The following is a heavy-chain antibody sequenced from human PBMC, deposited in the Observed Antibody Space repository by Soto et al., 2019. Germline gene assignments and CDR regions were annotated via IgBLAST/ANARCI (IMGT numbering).Heavy chain of an antibody. J-gene: IGHJ5*02. CDR1: GDSIINSNYY. CDR3: ARSNSGYYKWFDP. CDR2: IYYSGIT. D-gene: IGHD3-22*01. Sequence: SETLSLTCTVSGDSIINSNYYWGWIRQPPGKGLEWIANIYYSGITYYNPSLKSRVAISVDTSKNQFSLKLSSVTAADTAIYYCARSNSGYYKWFDPWGQGTLVTVSS. V-gene: IGHV4-39*01.